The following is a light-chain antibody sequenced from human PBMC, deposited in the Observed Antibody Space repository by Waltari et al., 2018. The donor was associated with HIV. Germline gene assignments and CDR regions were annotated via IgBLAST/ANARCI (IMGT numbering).Light chain of an antibody. Sequence: QFVLTQPPSVSGAPGQRVTLSCTGTSHNIGAGYAVHWYQQIPGRAPKLLIYGNNNRPSGVPDRFSGSKSGTSASLAITGLQAEDEADYYCQSYDSSLSGSGVVFGGGTKLTVL. CDR3: QSYDSSLSGSGVV. CDR2: GNN. CDR1: SHNIGAGYA. V-gene: IGLV1-40*01. J-gene: IGLJ2*01.